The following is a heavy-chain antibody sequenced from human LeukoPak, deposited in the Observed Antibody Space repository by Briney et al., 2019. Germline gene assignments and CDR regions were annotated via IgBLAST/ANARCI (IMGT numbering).Heavy chain of an antibody. V-gene: IGHV3-23*01. Sequence: GGSLRLSCAASGFTFTNSAMTWVLHAPGKGLWWVSTVSGSGGNTYYADSVKGRFTISRDNSENTLYLQMNSLRAQDTAVYYCAKSLAVPGSPDYWGQGTLVTVSS. CDR1: GFTFTNSA. D-gene: IGHD6-19*01. J-gene: IGHJ4*02. CDR3: AKSLAVPGSPDY. CDR2: VSGSGGNT.